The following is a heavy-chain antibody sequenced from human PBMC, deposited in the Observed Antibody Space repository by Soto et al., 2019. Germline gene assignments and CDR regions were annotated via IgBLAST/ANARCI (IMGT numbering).Heavy chain of an antibody. CDR1: GFTFSSYG. V-gene: IGHV3-33*01. Sequence: QVQLVESGGGVVQPERSLTLSCAASGFTFSSYGMHWVRQAPGKGLEWVAVIWHDGMNKYYADSVRGRFTISRDNSKNTLYLQMNSLRAEDTAVYYCARDRGSDDPIDYWGQGTLVTVPS. CDR2: IWHDGMNK. D-gene: IGHD3-10*01. CDR3: ARDRGSDDPIDY. J-gene: IGHJ4*02.